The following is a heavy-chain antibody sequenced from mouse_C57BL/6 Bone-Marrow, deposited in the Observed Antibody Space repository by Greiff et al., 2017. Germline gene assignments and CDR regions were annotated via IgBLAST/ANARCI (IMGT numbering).Heavy chain of an antibody. V-gene: IGHV5-4*03. J-gene: IGHJ1*03. CDR1: GFTFSSYA. CDR2: ISDGGSYT. CDR3: ARGITTDWYFDV. D-gene: IGHD1-1*01. Sequence: EVKLQESGGGLVKPGGSLKLSCAASGFTFSSYAMSWVRQTPEKRLEWVATISDGGSYTYYPDNVKGRFTISRDNAKNNLYLQMSHLKSEDTAMYYCARGITTDWYFDVWGTGTTVTVSS.